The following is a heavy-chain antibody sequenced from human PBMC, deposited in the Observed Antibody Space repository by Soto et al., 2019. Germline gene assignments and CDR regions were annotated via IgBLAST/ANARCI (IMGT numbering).Heavy chain of an antibody. D-gene: IGHD6-19*01. J-gene: IGHJ4*02. V-gene: IGHV3-30*03. CDR2: LSYEGSEE. CDR3: ALTRRSSLLEVAGPGFEY. CDR1: GFNFGVFG. Sequence: PGGSLRLSCAASGFNFGVFGMHWVRQAPGKGLEWLSVLSYEGSEEYYAGSVRGRFTISRDNSKNTLFLQMDSLRVDDTGVYYCALTRRSSLLEVAGPGFEYWGQGTLVTVSS.